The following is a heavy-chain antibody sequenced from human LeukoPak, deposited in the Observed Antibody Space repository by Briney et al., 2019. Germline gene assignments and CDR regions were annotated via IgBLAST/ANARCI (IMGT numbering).Heavy chain of an antibody. J-gene: IGHJ5*02. V-gene: IGHV3-23*01. D-gene: IGHD4/OR15-4a*01. Sequence: GGSLRLSCAASGFTFSTNAMSWVRQAPGKGLEWVSGILGSGVATFYADSVKGRFTISRDNSKNTLYLQMDSLRAEDTAVYYCAKAKYDYGDPVGWFDPWGQGTLVTVSS. CDR1: GFTFSTNA. CDR2: ILGSGVAT. CDR3: AKAKYDYGDPVGWFDP.